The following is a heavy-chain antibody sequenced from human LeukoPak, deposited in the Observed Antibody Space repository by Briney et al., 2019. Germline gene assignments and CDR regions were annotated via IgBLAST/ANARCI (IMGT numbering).Heavy chain of an antibody. D-gene: IGHD3-3*01. CDR2: INPNSGGS. CDR1: GYTFTGYY. J-gene: IGHJ4*02. CDR3: ARWAEWLLGAPDY. Sequence: ASVKVSCKASGYTFTGYYMHWVRQAPGQGREWMGWINPNSGGSNYAQKLQGRVTMTRDTSISTAYMELSRLRSDDTAVYYCARWAEWLLGAPDYWGQGTLVTVSS. V-gene: IGHV1-2*02.